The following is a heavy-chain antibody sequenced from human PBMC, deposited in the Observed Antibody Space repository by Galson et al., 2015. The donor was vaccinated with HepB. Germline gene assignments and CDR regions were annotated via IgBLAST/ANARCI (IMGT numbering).Heavy chain of an antibody. CDR2: INAGNGNT. Sequence: SVKVSCKAFGYTFTSYGISWVRQAPGQGLEWMGWINAGNGNTKYSQKFQGRVTITRDTSASTAYMELSSLRSEDTAVYYCARPVATRERIVPYFDYWGQGTLVTVSS. V-gene: IGHV1-18*04. D-gene: IGHD1-26*01. J-gene: IGHJ4*02. CDR3: ARPVATRERIVPYFDY. CDR1: GYTFTSYG.